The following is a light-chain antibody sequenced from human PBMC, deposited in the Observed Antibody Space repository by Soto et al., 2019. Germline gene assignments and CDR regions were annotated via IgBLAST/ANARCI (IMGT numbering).Light chain of an antibody. J-gene: IGKJ1*01. CDR3: QHYNSYSVA. CDR1: QTISSW. CDR2: KAS. V-gene: IGKV1-5*03. Sequence: DIQMTQSPSTLSGSVGDRVTITCRASQTISSWLAWYQQKPGKAPKLLIYKASTLKSGVPSRFSGSGSGTDFTLTISSLQPDDFATDYCQHYNSYSVAFGQGTKVEL.